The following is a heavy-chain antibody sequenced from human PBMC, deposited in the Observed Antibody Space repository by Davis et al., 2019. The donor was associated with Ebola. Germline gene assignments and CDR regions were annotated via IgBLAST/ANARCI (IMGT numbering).Heavy chain of an antibody. CDR1: GFNFSHYA. D-gene: IGHD3-22*01. J-gene: IGHJ4*02. CDR2: IKGKADGETT. V-gene: IGHV3-15*01. Sequence: GGSLRLSCAVSGFNFSHYAMSWVRQAPGKGLEWIGRIKGKADGETTDYAAPVRGRFTISRDSKNTLSLQMNGLKTEDTAVYYCSTESSSGYSDYWGQGTLVTVSS. CDR3: STESSSGYSDY.